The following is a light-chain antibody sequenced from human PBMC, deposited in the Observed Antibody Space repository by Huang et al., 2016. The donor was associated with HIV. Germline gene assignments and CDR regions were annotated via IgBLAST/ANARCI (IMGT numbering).Light chain of an antibody. CDR3: QQRRNWPPYT. CDR2: AAS. Sequence: EVVLTQSPATLSLSPGERATLSCRASQGVSSSFAWYQQKPGQAPRLLIYAASVRATGSPARFSGSASGTDFTLTISSLEPEDFAVDYCQQRRNWPPYTFGQGTKLEIK. J-gene: IGKJ2*01. V-gene: IGKV3-11*01. CDR1: QGVSSS.